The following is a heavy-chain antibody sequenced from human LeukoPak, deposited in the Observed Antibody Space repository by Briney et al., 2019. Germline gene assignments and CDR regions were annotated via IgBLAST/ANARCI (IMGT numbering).Heavy chain of an antibody. CDR2: ISGGGGPT. V-gene: IGHV3-23*01. D-gene: IGHD5/OR15-5a*01. CDR3: AKGPSEYSVNWPNYFDY. Sequence: GGSLRLSCAASGFTFADYAMSWVRQAPGKGLEWVSTISGGGGPTYYADSVKGRFTISRDNSKNTLYLQMNSLRPEDTAVYYCAKGPSEYSVNWPNYFDYWGQGTLVTVSS. CDR1: GFTFADYA. J-gene: IGHJ4*02.